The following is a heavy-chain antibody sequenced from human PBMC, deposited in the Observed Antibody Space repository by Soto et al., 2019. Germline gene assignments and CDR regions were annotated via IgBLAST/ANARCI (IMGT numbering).Heavy chain of an antibody. D-gene: IGHD3-16*01. J-gene: IGHJ4*02. V-gene: IGHV3-49*04. CDR3: TRASSLDFDF. CDR2: IRRNAYGGTT. CDR1: GFTFGDYA. Sequence: GGSLRLSCTTSGFTFGDYALSWVRQAPGKGLEWVGFIRRNAYGGTTDYAASVKGRFTISRDDSKSIAYLQMNSLRTEDAALYYCTRASSLDFDFWGQGTLVTVSS.